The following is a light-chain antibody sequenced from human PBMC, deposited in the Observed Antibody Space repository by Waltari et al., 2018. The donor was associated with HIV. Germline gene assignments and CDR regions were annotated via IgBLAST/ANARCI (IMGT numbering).Light chain of an antibody. J-gene: IGLJ2*01. CDR3: QSFDRSLSAWV. CDR2: GNN. Sequence: SVLTQPPSVSGAPGPRVTIPCTGSSPNIGAGYDVPWYQQLPGTAPKLLIYGNNNRPSGVPDRFSGSKSDTSASLAITGLQAEDEADYYCQSFDRSLSAWVFGGGTKLTVL. V-gene: IGLV1-40*01. CDR1: SPNIGAGYD.